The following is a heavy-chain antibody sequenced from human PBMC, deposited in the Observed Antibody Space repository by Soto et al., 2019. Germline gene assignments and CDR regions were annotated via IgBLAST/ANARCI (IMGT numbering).Heavy chain of an antibody. J-gene: IGHJ4*02. Sequence: LRLSCAASGFTFSSYDMHWVRQAPGKGLEWVAVISYDGSNKYYADSVKGRFTISRDNSKNTLYLQMNSLRGEDTAVYYCAKGAQYSSSWYRSFYFDYWGQGTLVTVSS. V-gene: IGHV3-30*18. CDR3: AKGAQYSSSWYRSFYFDY. CDR1: GFTFSSYD. D-gene: IGHD6-13*01. CDR2: ISYDGSNK.